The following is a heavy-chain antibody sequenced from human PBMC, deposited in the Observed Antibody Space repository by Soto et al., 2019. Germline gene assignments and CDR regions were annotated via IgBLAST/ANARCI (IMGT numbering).Heavy chain of an antibody. Sequence: GSLRLSCSASGFTFNNYAMSWVRQAPGKGLEWVASISGSGRSTNYADSVKGRFTISRDNSKNTLAVQMSSLRADDTAVYYCARDGGNICSGGSCYFQAPDNWGQGTLVTVSS. CDR2: ISGSGRST. CDR1: GFTFNNYA. D-gene: IGHD2-15*01. V-gene: IGHV3-23*01. J-gene: IGHJ4*02. CDR3: ARDGGNICSGGSCYFQAPDN.